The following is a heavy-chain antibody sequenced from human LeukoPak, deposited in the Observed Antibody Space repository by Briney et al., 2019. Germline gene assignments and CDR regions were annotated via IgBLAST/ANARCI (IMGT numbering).Heavy chain of an antibody. J-gene: IGHJ4*02. D-gene: IGHD5-24*01. V-gene: IGHV1-2*02. CDR3: AREGRNGYNEGYFDY. CDR1: GYTFTGYY. Sequence: ASVKVSCKASGYTFTGYYMHWVRQAPGQGLDWMGWINPNSGGTKYAQKFQGRVTMTTDTSINTAYMELSSLRSDDTAVYYCAREGRNGYNEGYFDYWGQGTLVTVSS. CDR2: INPNSGGT.